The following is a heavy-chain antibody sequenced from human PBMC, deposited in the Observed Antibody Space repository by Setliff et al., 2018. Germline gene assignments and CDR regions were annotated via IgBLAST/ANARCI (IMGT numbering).Heavy chain of an antibody. CDR3: AKAGYTSKWYEARVVDS. Sequence: PGGSLRLSCETSGFSFISYNMNWVRQAPGKGLEWIAYMGNHNSGTALYAESVKGRFTISRDNARNSLYLQMNDLRVEDTALYYCAKAGYTSKWYEARVVDSLGQGTLVTVSS. CDR1: GFSFISYN. J-gene: IGHJ4*02. CDR2: MGNHNSGTA. V-gene: IGHV3-48*04. D-gene: IGHD6-13*01.